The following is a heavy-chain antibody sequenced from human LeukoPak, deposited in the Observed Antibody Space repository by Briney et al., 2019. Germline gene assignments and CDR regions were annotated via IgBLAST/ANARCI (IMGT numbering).Heavy chain of an antibody. D-gene: IGHD6-25*01. CDR2: ISTVSTYK. J-gene: IGHJ6*03. CDR1: GFTFTDYS. CDR3: TRDGSGFYHYYYMDV. Sequence: GGSLRLSCAASGFTFTDYSMNWVRQAPGKGLEWVSSISTVSTYKKYADSAKGGFTISRDNSKNLLYLQMSSLSAEDTAVYYCTRDGSGFYHYYYMDVWGKGTTVTVSS. V-gene: IGHV3-21*01.